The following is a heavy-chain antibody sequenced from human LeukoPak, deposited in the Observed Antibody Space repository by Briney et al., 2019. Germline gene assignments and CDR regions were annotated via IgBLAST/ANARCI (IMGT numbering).Heavy chain of an antibody. J-gene: IGHJ4*02. V-gene: IGHV1-2*02. CDR1: GFTFTDYY. Sequence: GASVRLSCTASGFTFTDYYMHWVRQAPGQGLEWMGWINPNSGGTNYAQKFQGRVTMTRDTSISTAYMELSRLRSDDTAVYYCARDFRGYSGASYFDYWGQGTLVTVSS. CDR2: INPNSGGT. CDR3: ARDFRGYSGASYFDY. D-gene: IGHD5-12*01.